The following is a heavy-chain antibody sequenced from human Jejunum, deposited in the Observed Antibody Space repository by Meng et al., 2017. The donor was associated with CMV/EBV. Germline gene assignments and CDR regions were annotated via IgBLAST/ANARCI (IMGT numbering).Heavy chain of an antibody. CDR1: GLTLTSYG. D-gene: IGHD6-19*01. V-gene: IGHV3-30*02. CDR2: IRYDGTVQ. J-gene: IGHJ4*02. Sequence: VTRVEAGEGVVQAGGSLRLSCAASGLTLTSYGIHWVRQAPGKGLEWVAFIRYDGTVQNYADSVKGRFTISRDNSWNMLSLEMNSLRPEDTAVYYCAKVGFGWYSIDYWGQGTLVTVSS. CDR3: AKVGFGWYSIDY.